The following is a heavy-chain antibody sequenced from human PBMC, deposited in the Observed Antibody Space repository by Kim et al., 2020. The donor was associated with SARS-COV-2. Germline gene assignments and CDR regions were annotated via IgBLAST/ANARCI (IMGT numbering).Heavy chain of an antibody. CDR2: ISYDGSNK. CDR3: AKADLYGANGDY. V-gene: IGHV3-30*18. CDR1: GFTFSSYG. J-gene: IGHJ4*02. Sequence: GGSLRLSCAASGFTFSSYGMHWVRQAPGKGLEWVAVISYDGSNKYYADSVKGRFTISRDNSKNTLYLQMNSLRAEDTAVYYCAKADLYGANGDYWGQGTLVTVSS. D-gene: IGHD4-17*01.